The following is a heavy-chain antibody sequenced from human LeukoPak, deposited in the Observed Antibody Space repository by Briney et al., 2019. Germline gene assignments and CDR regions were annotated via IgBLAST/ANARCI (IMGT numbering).Heavy chain of an antibody. Sequence: GGSLRLSCTASGFTFGDYAMSWFRQAPGKGLEWVGFIRSKAYGGTTEYAASVRGRFTISRDDSKSIVYLQMNSLKTEDTAVYYCPRVRYDFWSGYYREGYYYYYMDVWGKGTTVTVSS. J-gene: IGHJ6*03. CDR1: GFTFGDYA. CDR2: IRSKAYGGTT. V-gene: IGHV3-49*03. CDR3: PRVRYDFWSGYYREGYYYYYMDV. D-gene: IGHD3-3*01.